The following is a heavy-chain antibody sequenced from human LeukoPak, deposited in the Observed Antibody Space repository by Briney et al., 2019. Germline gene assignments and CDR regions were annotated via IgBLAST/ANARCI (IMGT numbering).Heavy chain of an antibody. CDR3: AREPMAARPTDY. J-gene: IGHJ4*02. CDR1: GGSISGGSYY. Sequence: SETLSLTCTVSGGSISGGSYYWSWIRQPPGKGLEWIGSIYHSGSTYYNPSLKSRVTISVDTSKNQFSLKLSSVTAADTAVYYCAREPMAARPTDYWGQGTLVTVSS. V-gene: IGHV4-39*07. CDR2: IYHSGST. D-gene: IGHD6-6*01.